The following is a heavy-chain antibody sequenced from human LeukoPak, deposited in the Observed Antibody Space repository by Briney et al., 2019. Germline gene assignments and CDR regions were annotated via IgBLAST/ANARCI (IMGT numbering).Heavy chain of an antibody. CDR1: GFTINIYA. CDR2: ITVNGGDI. D-gene: IGHD3-22*01. V-gene: IGHV3-23*01. Sequence: PGGSLRLSCAPSGFTINIYAMTWVRQAPGKGLEWVSSITVNGGDISYADSVKGRFTISRDNSKNTLYLQMNSLRAEDTAVYYCARDNTQDYYDSSGYYYYYYYGMDVWGLGTTVTVSS. CDR3: ARDNTQDYYDSSGYYYYYYYGMDV. J-gene: IGHJ6*02.